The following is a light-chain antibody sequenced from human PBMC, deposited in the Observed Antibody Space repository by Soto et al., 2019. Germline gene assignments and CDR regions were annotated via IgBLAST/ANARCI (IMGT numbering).Light chain of an antibody. CDR2: GNS. CDR3: QSYDSMLSGSGV. Sequence: QSVLTQPPSVSGAPGQRVTISCTGSSSNIGAGYDVHWYQQLPGTAPKLLIYGNSNRPSGVSDRFSGSKSGTSASLAITGFQAEDQDDYYCQSYDSMLSGSGVFGGGTQLTVL. CDR1: SSNIGAGYD. V-gene: IGLV1-40*01. J-gene: IGLJ2*01.